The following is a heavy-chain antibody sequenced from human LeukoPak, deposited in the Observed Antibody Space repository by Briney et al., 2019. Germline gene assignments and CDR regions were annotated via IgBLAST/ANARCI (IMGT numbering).Heavy chain of an antibody. Sequence: GGSLRLSCAASGFTFSSYDMNWVRQAPGKGLEWVSSISSSSSYIYYADSVKGRFTISRDNAKNSLYLQMNSLRAEDTAVYYWAKVEQNLNLGDLYGCFEYWGPGNMVTVSS. CDR3: AKVEQNLNLGDLYGCFEY. CDR1: GFTFSSYD. J-gene: IGHJ4*03. V-gene: IGHV3-21*01. D-gene: IGHD2-21*02. CDR2: ISSSSSYI.